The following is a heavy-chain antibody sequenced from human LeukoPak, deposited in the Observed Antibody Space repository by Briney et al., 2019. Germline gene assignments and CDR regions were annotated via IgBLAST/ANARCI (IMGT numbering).Heavy chain of an antibody. D-gene: IGHD3-10*01. J-gene: IGHJ4*02. CDR1: GFTFSSYS. Sequence: GGSLRLSCAASGFTFSSYSMKWVRQAPGKGLEWVSYISSSGSTIYYADSVKGRFTISRDNAKNSLYLQMNSLRAEDTAVYCCTRGSGGSGSYPVDYWGQGTLVTVSS. CDR2: ISSSGSTI. CDR3: TRGSGGSGSYPVDY. V-gene: IGHV3-48*01.